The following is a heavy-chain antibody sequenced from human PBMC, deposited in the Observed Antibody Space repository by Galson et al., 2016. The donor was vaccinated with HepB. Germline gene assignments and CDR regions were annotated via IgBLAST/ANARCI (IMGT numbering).Heavy chain of an antibody. CDR3: ARAQSNWNAH. CDR2: INPKSGGT. D-gene: IGHD1-1*01. Sequence: SVKVSCKASGYTFTGYYIHYVRQAPGQGLEWMAWINPKSGGTKYAQKFQGRVTMTRDSSISTAYMELTRLTSDDTAIYYCARAQSNWNAHWGPGTLVTVSS. V-gene: IGHV1-2*02. J-gene: IGHJ1*01. CDR1: GYTFTGYY.